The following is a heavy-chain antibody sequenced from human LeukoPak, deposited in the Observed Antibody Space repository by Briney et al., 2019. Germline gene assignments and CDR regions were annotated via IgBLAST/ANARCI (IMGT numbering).Heavy chain of an antibody. Sequence: GESLKISCKASGYSLTSYWIGWVRQMPGKGLEWMGIIYPADSDTSYSPSFQGRVTISADKSISTAYLQWSSLKASDTAMYYCARQGFYGDYYFDYWGQGTLVTVSS. J-gene: IGHJ4*02. CDR1: GYSLTSYW. V-gene: IGHV5-51*01. D-gene: IGHD4-17*01. CDR3: ARQGFYGDYYFDY. CDR2: IYPADSDT.